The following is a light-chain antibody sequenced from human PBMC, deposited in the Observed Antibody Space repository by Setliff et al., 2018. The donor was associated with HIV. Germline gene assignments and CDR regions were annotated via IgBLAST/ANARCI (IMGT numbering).Light chain of an antibody. V-gene: IGLV2-23*01. Sequence: QSALTQPASVSGSPGQSITISCAGTSVDVGRYNLVSWYQQQPGKPPKLMIYQASKRPSGVSNRVSVSKSGNTASLTISGLQAEDEADYYCCSNTGSNTYVFGTGTKVTVL. CDR3: CSNTGSNTYV. J-gene: IGLJ1*01. CDR1: SVDVGRYNL. CDR2: QAS.